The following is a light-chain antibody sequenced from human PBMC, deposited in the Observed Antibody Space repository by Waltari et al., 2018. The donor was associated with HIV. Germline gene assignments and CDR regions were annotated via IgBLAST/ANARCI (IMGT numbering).Light chain of an antibody. CDR3: QQRSNWPPS. J-gene: IGKJ4*01. V-gene: IGKV3-11*01. CDR1: QSVSSY. Sequence: EIALTQSPATLSLSPGERAPLACSASQSVSSYLAWYQQKPGQAPRLLIYDASNRATGIPARFSGSGSGTDFTLTISSLEPEDFAVYYCQQRSNWPPSFGGGTKVEIK. CDR2: DAS.